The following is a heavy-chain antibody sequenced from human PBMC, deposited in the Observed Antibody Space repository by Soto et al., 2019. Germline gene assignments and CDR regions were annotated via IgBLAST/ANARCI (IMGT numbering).Heavy chain of an antibody. CDR1: GGSISSGDYY. J-gene: IGHJ4*02. D-gene: IGHD4-17*01. CDR3: AGARQNYGDYGLGDY. CDR2: IYYSGST. Sequence: SETLSLTCTVSGGSISSGDYYWSWIRQPPGKGQERIGYIYYSGSTYYNPSLKSRVTISVDTSKNQFSLKLSSVTAADTAVYYCAGARQNYGDYGLGDYWGQGTLVTVSS. V-gene: IGHV4-30-4*01.